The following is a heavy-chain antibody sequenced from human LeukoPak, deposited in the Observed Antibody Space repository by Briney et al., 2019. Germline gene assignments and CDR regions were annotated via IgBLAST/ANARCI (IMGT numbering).Heavy chain of an antibody. J-gene: IGHJ3*02. CDR3: ARGRAGYAFDI. CDR2: IYSGGST. V-gene: IGHV3-53*01. Sequence: GGSLRLSCAAPGFTVSSNYMSWVRQAPGKGLEWVSVIYSGGSTYYADSVKGRFTISRDNSKNTLYLQMNSLRAEDTAVYYCARGRAGYAFDIWGQGTMVTVSS. CDR1: GFTVSSNY. D-gene: IGHD6-13*01.